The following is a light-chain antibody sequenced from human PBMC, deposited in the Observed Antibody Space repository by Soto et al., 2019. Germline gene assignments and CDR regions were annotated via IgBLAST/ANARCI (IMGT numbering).Light chain of an antibody. CDR3: QQRHMWPIT. J-gene: IGKJ5*01. Sequence: EVVLTPSPVTLALSEGDRANLSCRASQSFRGLLAWYQQKPGQAPRLLIYDAYNRATGIPPRFSGSGSGTDFTLTISSLEPEDSAVYYCQQRHMWPITCGKGARRAIK. CDR1: QSFRGL. V-gene: IGKV3-11*01. CDR2: DAY.